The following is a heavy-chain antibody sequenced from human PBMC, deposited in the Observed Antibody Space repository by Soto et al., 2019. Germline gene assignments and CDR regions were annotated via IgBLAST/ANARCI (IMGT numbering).Heavy chain of an antibody. CDR3: ARGRYGDS. CDR2: ISAHNGNT. V-gene: IGHV1-18*01. J-gene: IGHJ4*02. D-gene: IGHD1-1*01. Sequence: QVHLVQSGAEVKKPGASVKVSCKASGYTFTSYGITWVRQAPGQGLEWMGWISAHNGNTDYAQKFQGRVIVTRDTSTSTAYMELKSLRSDDTAVYYCARGRYGDSWGQGALVTVSS. CDR1: GYTFTSYG.